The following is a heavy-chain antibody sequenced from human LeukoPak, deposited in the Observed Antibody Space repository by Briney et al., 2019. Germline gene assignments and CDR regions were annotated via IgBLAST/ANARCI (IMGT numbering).Heavy chain of an antibody. D-gene: IGHD6-13*01. CDR3: TRVVAAAGLLYYFDY. J-gene: IGHJ4*02. CDR1: GFTFSDYY. CDR2: ISSSGSTI. Sequence: GGSLRLSCAASGFTFSDYYMSWIRQAPGKGLEWVSYISSSGSTIYYADSVKGRFTISRDNAKNSLYLQMNSLRADDTAVYYCTRVVAAAGLLYYFDYWGPGTPVNVSS. V-gene: IGHV3-11*04.